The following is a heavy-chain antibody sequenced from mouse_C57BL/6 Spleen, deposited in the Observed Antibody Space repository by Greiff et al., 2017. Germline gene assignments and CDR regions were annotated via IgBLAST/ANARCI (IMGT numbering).Heavy chain of an antibody. CDR3: VRPDYYDYDGIFAY. Sequence: EVQLVESGGGLVQPKGSLKLSCAASGFSFNTYAMNWVRQAPGKGLEWVARIRSKSNNYATYYADPVKDRFTISRDDSESMLYLQMNSLKTEDTAMYYCVRPDYYDYDGIFAYWGQGTLVTVSA. J-gene: IGHJ3*01. D-gene: IGHD2-4*01. CDR1: GFSFNTYA. CDR2: IRSKSNNYAT. V-gene: IGHV10-1*01.